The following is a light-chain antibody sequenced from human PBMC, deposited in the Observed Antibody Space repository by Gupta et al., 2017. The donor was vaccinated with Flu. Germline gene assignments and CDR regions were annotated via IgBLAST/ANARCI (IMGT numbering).Light chain of an antibody. J-gene: IGLJ3*02. V-gene: IGLV2-14*01. CDR1: SSDVGGYNY. CDR3: SSYTSNTTSVV. CDR2: EVS. Sequence: ITISCTGTSSDVGGYNYVSWYQQHPGKAPQLKIYEVSNRPSGVYNRFSGSKSGNTAALTISGLQAEDEADYYCSSYTSNTTSVVFGGGTKLTVL.